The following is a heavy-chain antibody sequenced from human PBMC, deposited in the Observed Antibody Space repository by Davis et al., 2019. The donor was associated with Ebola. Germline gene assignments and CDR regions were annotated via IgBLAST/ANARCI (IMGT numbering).Heavy chain of an antibody. V-gene: IGHV4-59*11. CDR3: SRDDRYCSSTRCDVFDV. CDR2: IYYSGNV. D-gene: IGHD2-2*01. J-gene: IGHJ3*01. Sequence: SETLSLTCTVTGGSMKNHFWSWIRQPPGKGLEWIGNIYYSGNVNYNPSLKSRVTISVDTSKNQFSLKLSSVTAADTAVYYCSRDDRYCSSTRCDVFDVWGRGTMVSVSP. CDR1: GGSMKNHF.